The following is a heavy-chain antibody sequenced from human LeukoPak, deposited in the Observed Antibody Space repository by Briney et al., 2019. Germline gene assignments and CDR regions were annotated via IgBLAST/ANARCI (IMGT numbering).Heavy chain of an antibody. Sequence: ASVKVSCKASGYTFTGYYMHWVRQAPGQGLEWMGWINPNSGGTNYAQKFQGRVTMTRDTSISTAYMELSRLRSDDTAVYYCARGEPCSSTSCYDYWGQGTLVTVSS. D-gene: IGHD2-2*01. CDR2: INPNSGGT. CDR3: ARGEPCSSTSCYDY. J-gene: IGHJ4*02. V-gene: IGHV1-2*02. CDR1: GYTFTGYY.